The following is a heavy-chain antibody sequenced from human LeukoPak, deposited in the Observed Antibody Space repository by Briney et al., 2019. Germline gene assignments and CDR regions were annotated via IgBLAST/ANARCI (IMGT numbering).Heavy chain of an antibody. V-gene: IGHV3-21*01. CDR2: ISSSSSYI. CDR3: ARQRRYCSGDNCYQRTFDY. D-gene: IGHD2-15*01. Sequence: SGGSLRLSCAASGFTFSSYSMNWVRQAPGKGLEWVSSISSSSSYIYYADSVKGRFTISRDNAKNSLYLQMNSLRAEDTAVYYCARQRRYCSGDNCYQRTFDYWGQGTLVTVSS. J-gene: IGHJ4*02. CDR1: GFTFSSYS.